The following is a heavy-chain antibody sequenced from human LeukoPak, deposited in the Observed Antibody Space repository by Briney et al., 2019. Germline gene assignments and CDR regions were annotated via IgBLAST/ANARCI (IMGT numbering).Heavy chain of an antibody. CDR2: ISSSSSYI. CDR3: ARCTIFGFYGMDV. J-gene: IGHJ6*02. CDR1: GFTFSSYG. V-gene: IGHV3-21*01. D-gene: IGHD3-3*01. Sequence: GGSLRLSCAASGFTFSSYGMNWVRQAPGKGLEWVSSISSSSSYIYYADSVKGRFTISRDNAKNSLYLQMNSLRAEDTAVYYCARCTIFGFYGMDVWGQGTTVTVSS.